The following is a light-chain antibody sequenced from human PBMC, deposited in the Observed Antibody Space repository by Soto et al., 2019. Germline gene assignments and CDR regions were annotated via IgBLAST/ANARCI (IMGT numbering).Light chain of an antibody. J-gene: IGKJ5*01. CDR3: QQYGSSIT. CDR1: QSVSSK. Sequence: EIVMPQSPATLSVSPGEGATLSCRASQSVSSKLAWYQQNPGQAPRLLIYGASTRATGIPARFSGSGSGTDFTLTISRLEPEDFAVYYCQQYGSSITFGQGTRLEIK. V-gene: IGKV3-15*01. CDR2: GAS.